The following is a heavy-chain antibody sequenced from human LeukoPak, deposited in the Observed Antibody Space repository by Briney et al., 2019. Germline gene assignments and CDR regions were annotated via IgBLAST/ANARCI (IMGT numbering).Heavy chain of an antibody. D-gene: IGHD1-26*01. J-gene: IGHJ6*02. V-gene: IGHV1-2*04. CDR1: GYTFTGYY. CDR3: ASSPGRVYGMDV. Sequence: GASVKVSCKASGYTFTGYYMHWVRQDPGQGLERMGWINPNSGGTNYAQKFQGWVTMTRDTSISTAYMELSRLRSDDTAVYYCASSPGRVYGMDVWGQGTTVTVSS. CDR2: INPNSGGT.